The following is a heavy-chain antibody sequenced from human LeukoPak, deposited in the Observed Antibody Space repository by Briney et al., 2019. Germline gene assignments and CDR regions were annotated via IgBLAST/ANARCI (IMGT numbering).Heavy chain of an antibody. CDR2: INHSGST. V-gene: IGHV4-34*01. CDR1: GGSFSGYY. D-gene: IGHD6-19*01. J-gene: IGHJ4*02. Sequence: PSETLSLTCAVYGGSFSGYYWSWIRQPPGKGLEWIGEINHSGSTNYNPSLKSRVTISVDTSKNQFSLKLSSVTAADTAVYYCARHLTVSGWYGLPDYWGQGTLVTVSS. CDR3: ARHLTVSGWYGLPDY.